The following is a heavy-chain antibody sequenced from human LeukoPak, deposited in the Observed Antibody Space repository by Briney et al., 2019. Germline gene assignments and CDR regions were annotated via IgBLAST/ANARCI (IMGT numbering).Heavy chain of an antibody. D-gene: IGHD7-27*01. Sequence: GGSLRLSCAASGFTFSSYWMHWVRQAPGKGLVWISCISTVGKTTSHADSVKGRFTISRDNSKITLYLQMSRLRVDDTAVYYCVRDFKDLGQWGQGTLLTVSS. CDR2: ISTVGKTT. CDR3: VRDFKDLGQ. CDR1: GFTFSSYW. V-gene: IGHV3-74*01. J-gene: IGHJ4*02.